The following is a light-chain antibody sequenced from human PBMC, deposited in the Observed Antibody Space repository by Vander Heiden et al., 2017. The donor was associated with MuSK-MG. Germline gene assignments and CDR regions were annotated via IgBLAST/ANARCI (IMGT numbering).Light chain of an antibody. Sequence: DIQMTQSPSSLSASVGDRVTLTCLASQSISSYLNWYQQKPGKAPKLLIYAASSLQSGVPSRFSGSGYGTDFTLTISSLQPEDFATYYCQQIYSNLALTFGGGTKVEIK. CDR3: QQIYSNLALT. V-gene: IGKV1-39*01. CDR1: QSISSY. CDR2: AAS. J-gene: IGKJ4*01.